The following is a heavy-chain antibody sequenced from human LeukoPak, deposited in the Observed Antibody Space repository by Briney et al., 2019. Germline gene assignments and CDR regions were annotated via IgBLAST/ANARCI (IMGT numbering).Heavy chain of an antibody. J-gene: IGHJ4*02. CDR1: GGTFSSYA. CDR2: IIPIFGTA. V-gene: IGHV1-69*05. CDR3: ARDYYDIRFRVY. Sequence: ASVKVSCKASGGTFSSYAISWVRQAPGQGLEWMGRIIPIFGTANYAQKFQGRVTITTDESTSTAYMELSSLRSEDTAVSYCARDYYDIRFRVYWGEGTLVTVSS. D-gene: IGHD3-22*01.